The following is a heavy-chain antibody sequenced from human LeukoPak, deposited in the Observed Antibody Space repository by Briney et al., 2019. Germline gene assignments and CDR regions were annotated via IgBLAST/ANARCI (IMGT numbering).Heavy chain of an antibody. D-gene: IGHD6-13*01. V-gene: IGHV1-2*02. CDR1: GYTFTGYY. CDR2: LNPKTGDT. Sequence: ASVKVSCKASGYTFTGYYVHWVRQAPGQGLQWMGYLNPKTGDTKYAQKLLDRVTMTRDASISTVYMELSGLRSYDTAVYYCAREGLYSSSSDFDYWGQGTLVTVSS. J-gene: IGHJ4*02. CDR3: AREGLYSSSSDFDY.